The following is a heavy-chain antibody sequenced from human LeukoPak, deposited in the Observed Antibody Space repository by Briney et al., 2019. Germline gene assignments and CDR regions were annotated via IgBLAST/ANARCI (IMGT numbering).Heavy chain of an antibody. CDR1: GFTFSYYS. V-gene: IGHV3-30*18. D-gene: IGHD3-3*01. J-gene: IGHJ4*02. Sequence: GGSQRLSCGASGFTFSYYSMNWVRQAPGKGLEWVAVISYDGSNRYYADSVKGRFTISRDNSKNTLYLQMNSLRAEDTAVYYCAKDFAWYWGQGTLVTVSS. CDR3: AKDFAWY. CDR2: ISYDGSNR.